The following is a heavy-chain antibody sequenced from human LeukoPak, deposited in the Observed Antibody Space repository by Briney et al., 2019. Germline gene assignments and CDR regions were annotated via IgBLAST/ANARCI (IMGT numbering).Heavy chain of an antibody. CDR1: GFTFSSYG. CDR3: ARGDSSGFYFDY. J-gene: IGHJ4*02. CDR2: IRYDGSNK. D-gene: IGHD3-22*01. Sequence: PGGSLRLSCAASGFTFSSYGMHWVRQAPGKGLEWVAFIRYDGSNKYYADSVKGRFTISRDNSKNSLCLQMNSLRAEDTAVYYCARGDSSGFYFDYWGQGTLVTVSS. V-gene: IGHV3-30*02.